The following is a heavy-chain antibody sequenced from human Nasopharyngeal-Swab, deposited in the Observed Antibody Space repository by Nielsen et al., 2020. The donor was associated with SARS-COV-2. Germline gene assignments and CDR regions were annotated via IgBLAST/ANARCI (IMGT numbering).Heavy chain of an antibody. CDR2: IYTTGST. D-gene: IGHD2-15*01. CDR1: GGSISSYY. J-gene: IGHJ5*02. V-gene: IGHV4-4*07. Sequence: SETLSLTCTVSGGSISSYYWSWIRQPAGKGLEWIGRIYTTGSTNYNPSLKGRVTMSVDTSKNQFSLKLTSVTAADTAVYYCARTGEGCSGVSCYGGNWFDPWGQGTLVTVSS. CDR3: ARTGEGCSGVSCYGGNWFDP.